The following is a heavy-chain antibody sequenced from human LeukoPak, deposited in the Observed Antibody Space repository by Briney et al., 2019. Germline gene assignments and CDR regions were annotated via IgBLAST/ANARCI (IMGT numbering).Heavy chain of an antibody. CDR1: GFTFSSSA. CDR2: LTGGSDNS. D-gene: IGHD3-10*01. Sequence: GGSLRLSCAASGFTFSSSAMTWVRQAPGKGLEWVSSLTGGSDNSEHAGSVKGRFTISRDNSKNTLYLEMNSLRAEDTAVYYCAKVASRNYYASGSYEDYWGQGTLVTVSS. V-gene: IGHV3-23*01. CDR3: AKVASRNYYASGSYEDY. J-gene: IGHJ4*02.